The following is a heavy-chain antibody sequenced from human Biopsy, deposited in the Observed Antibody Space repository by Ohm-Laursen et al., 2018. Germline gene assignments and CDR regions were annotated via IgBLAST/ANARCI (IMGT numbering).Heavy chain of an antibody. CDR1: GASVKTSGYF. D-gene: IGHD3-9*01. V-gene: IGHV4-31*03. CDR2: ITYNERT. J-gene: IGHJ2*01. CDR3: VREPKTGTAEAWYFDL. Sequence: TLSLTCSVSGASVKTSGYFWAWLRQRPGEGLEWIGYITYNERTHYNPSLTSRLAISFDTSNNRISLQLRSVSAADTAVYYCVREPKTGTAEAWYFDLWGRGSPVTVPS.